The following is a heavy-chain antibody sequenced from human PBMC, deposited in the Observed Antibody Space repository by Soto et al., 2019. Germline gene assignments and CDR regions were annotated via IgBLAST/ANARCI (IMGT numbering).Heavy chain of an antibody. CDR1: GGSISSYY. CDR2: IYYSGST. CDR3: ARDDGAIGAFDI. V-gene: IGHV4-59*01. Sequence: SETLSLTCTVSGGSISSYYWSWIRQPPGKGLEWIGYIYYSGSTNYNPSLKSRVTISVDTSKNQFSLKLSSVTAADTAVYYCARDDGAIGAFDIWGQGTMVTVSS. J-gene: IGHJ3*02. D-gene: IGHD2-2*02.